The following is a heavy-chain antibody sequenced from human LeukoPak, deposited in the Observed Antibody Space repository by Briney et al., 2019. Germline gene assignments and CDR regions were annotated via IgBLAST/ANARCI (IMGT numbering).Heavy chain of an antibody. Sequence: GASVKVSCKASGVTFTSSAMQWVRQARRQRLEWIGWIVVGSGNTNYAQKFQERVTITRDMSTSTAYMELSSLRSEDTAVYYCAARTTHDYGDAFDIWRQGTMVTVSS. CDR3: AARTTHDYGDAFDI. D-gene: IGHD4-17*01. V-gene: IGHV1-58*02. CDR1: GVTFTSSA. CDR2: IVVGSGNT. J-gene: IGHJ3*02.